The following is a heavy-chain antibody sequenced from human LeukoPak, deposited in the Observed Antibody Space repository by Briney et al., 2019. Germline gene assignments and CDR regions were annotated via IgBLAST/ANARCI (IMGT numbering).Heavy chain of an antibody. CDR3: ARNYDILTGYSAFGY. Sequence: ASVKVSCKASVYTFTSYGISWVRQAPGQGLEWMGWISAYNGNTNYAQKLQGRVTMTTDTSTSTAYMELRSLRSDDTAVYYCARNYDILTGYSAFGYWGQGTLVTVSS. CDR1: VYTFTSYG. J-gene: IGHJ4*02. V-gene: IGHV1-18*01. D-gene: IGHD3-9*01. CDR2: ISAYNGNT.